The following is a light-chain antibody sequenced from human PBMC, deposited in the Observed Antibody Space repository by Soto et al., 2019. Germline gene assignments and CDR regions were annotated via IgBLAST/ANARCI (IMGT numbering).Light chain of an antibody. Sequence: EIVMTQSPVTLSVSPGERATISCRASQSIGSSLAWYQQKPGQAPRLLIYGASTRATGVPARFSGSGSGTEFTLTISSLQSEDFPVYYCQQYSYWYTFGQGTNLEI. CDR2: GAS. V-gene: IGKV3-15*01. J-gene: IGKJ2*01. CDR1: QSIGSS. CDR3: QQYSYWYT.